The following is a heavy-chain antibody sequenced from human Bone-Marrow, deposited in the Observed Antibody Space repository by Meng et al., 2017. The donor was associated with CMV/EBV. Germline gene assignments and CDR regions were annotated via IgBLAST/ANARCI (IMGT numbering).Heavy chain of an antibody. V-gene: IGHV6-1*01. Sequence: SETLSLTCAISGDSVYNINIAWNWIRQSPSRGLEWLGSTYYRSKWYIEYAVSVAIRITIDLDTSNNLFSLQLNSVTPGDTAVYYCARGRYSTFDDWGQGTLVTVSS. J-gene: IGHJ4*02. CDR3: ARGRYSTFDD. D-gene: IGHD3-9*01. CDR1: GDSVYNINIA. CDR2: TYYRSKWYI.